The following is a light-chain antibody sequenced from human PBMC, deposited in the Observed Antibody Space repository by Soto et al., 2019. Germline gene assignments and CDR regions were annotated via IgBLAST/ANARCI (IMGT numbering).Light chain of an antibody. J-gene: IGKJ1*01. CDR1: QSISSW. CDR2: KAS. V-gene: IGKV1-5*03. CDR3: QHYNSYPWT. Sequence: DIQMTQSPSTLSASVGDRVTITCRASQSISSWLAWYQQKPGKAPKLLIYKASSLESGVPSRFSGSASGTDFTLTISSLPPDDFATYYCQHYNSYPWTFGQGTKVEIK.